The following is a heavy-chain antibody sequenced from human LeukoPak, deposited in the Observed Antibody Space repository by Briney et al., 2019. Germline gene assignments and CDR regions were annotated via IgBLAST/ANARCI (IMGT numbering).Heavy chain of an antibody. CDR1: GGSISSYY. CDR2: IYTSGST. CDR3: ARVELELPYYYYYMDV. Sequence: SETLSLTCTVSGGSISSYYWSWIRQPAGKGLEWIGRIYTSGSTNYNPSLKSRVTMSVDTSKNRFSLKLSSVTAADTAVYYCARVELELPYYYYYMDVWGKGTTVTVSS. D-gene: IGHD1-7*01. J-gene: IGHJ6*03. V-gene: IGHV4-4*07.